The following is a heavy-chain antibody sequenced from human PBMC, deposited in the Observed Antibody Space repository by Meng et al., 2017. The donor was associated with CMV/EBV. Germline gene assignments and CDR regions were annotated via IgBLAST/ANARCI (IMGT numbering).Heavy chain of an antibody. CDR1: GGSFSGSY. Sequence: EQLTPWGAHLFKPPGSLSLSCAVYGGSFSGSYWTGIRQPPGKGLEWIGEINHSGSTNYNPSLKSRVTISVDTSKNQFSLKLSSVTAADTAVYYCARGGNWFDPWGQGTLVTVSS. CDR2: INHSGST. J-gene: IGHJ5*02. V-gene: IGHV4-34*01. CDR3: ARGGNWFDP.